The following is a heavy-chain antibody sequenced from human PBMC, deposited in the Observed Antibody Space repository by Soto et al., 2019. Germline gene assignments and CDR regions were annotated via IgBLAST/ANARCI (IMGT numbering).Heavy chain of an antibody. J-gene: IGHJ5*02. Sequence: ASVKVSRKASGGTFSSYAISWVRQAPGQGLEWMGGIIPIFGTANYAQKFQGRVTITADESTSTAYMELSSLRSEDTAVYYCARGAKGSYYYGSGSYVPGPVSGWFDPWGQGTLVTVS. CDR1: GGTFSSYA. CDR2: IIPIFGTA. D-gene: IGHD3-10*01. V-gene: IGHV1-69*13. CDR3: ARGAKGSYYYGSGSYVPGPVSGWFDP.